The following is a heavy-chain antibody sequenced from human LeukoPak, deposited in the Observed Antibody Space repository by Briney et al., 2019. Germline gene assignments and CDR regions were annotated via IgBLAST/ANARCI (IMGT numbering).Heavy chain of an antibody. CDR1: GGTFSSYA. CDR3: HYYDSSGYYLNSY. J-gene: IGHJ4*02. V-gene: IGHV1-69*13. CDR2: IIPIFGTA. Sequence: ASVKVSCKTSGGTFSSYAISWVRQAPGQGLEWMGGIIPIFGTANYAQKFQGRVTITADESTSTAYMELSSLRSEDTAVYYCHYYDSSGYYLNSYWGQGTLVTVSS. D-gene: IGHD3-22*01.